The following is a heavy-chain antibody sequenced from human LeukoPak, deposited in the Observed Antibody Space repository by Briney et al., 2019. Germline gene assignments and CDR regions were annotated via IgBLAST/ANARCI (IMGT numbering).Heavy chain of an antibody. CDR3: ARWVAAASIDY. V-gene: IGHV4-59*01. D-gene: IGHD6-13*01. CDR2: IDYSGST. Sequence: PSETLSLTRTVSGGSISTYYWSWIRQSPGKGLECIGYIDYSGSTNYNPSLKSRVTMSVDTSKNQFSLKLSSVTAADTAVYYCARWVAAASIDYWGQGTLVTVSS. CDR1: GGSISTYY. J-gene: IGHJ4*02.